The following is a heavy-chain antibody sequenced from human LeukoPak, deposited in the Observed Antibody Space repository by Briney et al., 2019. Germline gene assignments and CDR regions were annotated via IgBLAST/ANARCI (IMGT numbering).Heavy chain of an antibody. D-gene: IGHD6-19*01. CDR1: GFTFSNSW. CDR3: ARSGWSYYFGLDV. V-gene: IGHV3-7*01. J-gene: IGHJ6*02. CDR2: IKPDGSAQ. Sequence: GGSLRLSCAAPGFTFSNSWMSWVRQAPGKGLEWVATIKPDGSAQYYVDSVKGRFTISRDNMKNSVHLQMNSLRAEDTAVYYCARSGWSYYFGLDVWGHGTTVTVSS.